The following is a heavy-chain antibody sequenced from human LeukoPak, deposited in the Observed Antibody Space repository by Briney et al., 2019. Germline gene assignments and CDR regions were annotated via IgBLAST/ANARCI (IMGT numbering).Heavy chain of an antibody. Sequence: ASVKVSCKASGYTFTSYAMHWVRQAPGQRLEWMGWINAGNGNTKYSQKFQGRVTITRDTSASTAYMELSSLRSEDTAVYYCARDRTAYYDSSGYYYYYGMDVWGQGTTVTVSS. CDR2: INAGNGNT. V-gene: IGHV1-3*01. D-gene: IGHD3-22*01. CDR3: ARDRTAYYDSSGYYYYYGMDV. CDR1: GYTFTSYA. J-gene: IGHJ6*02.